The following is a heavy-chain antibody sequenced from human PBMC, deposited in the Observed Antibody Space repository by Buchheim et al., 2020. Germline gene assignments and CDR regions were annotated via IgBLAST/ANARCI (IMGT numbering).Heavy chain of an antibody. CDR1: GGSFSGYY. J-gene: IGHJ4*02. Sequence: QVQLQQWGAGLLKPSETLSLTCAVYGGSFSGYYWSWIRQPPGKGLEWIGEINHSGSTTYNPSLKSRVTISVEPSKNQFSLKLSSVTAADTAVYYCARDFWSVDSRFDYWGQGTL. CDR2: INHSGST. V-gene: IGHV4-34*01. CDR3: ARDFWSVDSRFDY. D-gene: IGHD3-3*01.